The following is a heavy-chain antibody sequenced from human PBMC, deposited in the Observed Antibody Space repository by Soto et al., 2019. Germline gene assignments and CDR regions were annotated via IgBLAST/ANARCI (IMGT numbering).Heavy chain of an antibody. Sequence: GGSLRLSCAASGFTFSSYAMHWVRQAPGKGLEWVAVISYDGSNKYYADSVKGRLTISRDNSKNTLYLQMNSLRAEDMAVYYCAREFPLKKYCISTSCYGGWFDPWGQGTLVTVSS. J-gene: IGHJ5*02. V-gene: IGHV3-30-3*01. D-gene: IGHD2-2*01. CDR1: GFTFSSYA. CDR2: ISYDGSNK. CDR3: AREFPLKKYCISTSCYGGWFDP.